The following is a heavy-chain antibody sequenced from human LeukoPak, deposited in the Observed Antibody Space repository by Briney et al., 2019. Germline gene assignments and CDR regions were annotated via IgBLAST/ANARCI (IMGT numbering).Heavy chain of an antibody. CDR1: GYTFTSYY. D-gene: IGHD3-22*01. V-gene: IGHV1-46*01. Sequence: PTASVKVSCKASGYTFTSYYMHWVRRAPGQGLEWMGIINPSGGSTSYAQKFQGRVTMTRGTSTSTVYMELSSLRSEDTAVYYCARAGGLTMIVVVLDYWGQGTLVTVSS. CDR2: INPSGGST. J-gene: IGHJ4*02. CDR3: ARAGGLTMIVVVLDY.